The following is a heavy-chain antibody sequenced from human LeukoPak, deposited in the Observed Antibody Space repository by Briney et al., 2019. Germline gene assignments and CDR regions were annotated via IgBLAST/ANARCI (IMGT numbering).Heavy chain of an antibody. CDR3: ASRDYYDSSGYYYPFDY. Sequence: ASVKVSCKASGYTLARYYMHWVRQAPGQGLEWMGIINPSRGATNNAQKFQGRVTITADESTSTAYMELSSLRSEDTAVYYCASRDYYDSSGYYYPFDYWGQGTLVTVSS. CDR1: GYTLARYY. V-gene: IGHV1-46*01. D-gene: IGHD3-22*01. J-gene: IGHJ4*02. CDR2: INPSRGAT.